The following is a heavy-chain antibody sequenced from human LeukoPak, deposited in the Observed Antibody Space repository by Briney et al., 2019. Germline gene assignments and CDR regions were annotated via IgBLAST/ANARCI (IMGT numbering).Heavy chain of an antibody. Sequence: GGSVRLSCAASGLIYSNAWMIRLAQAPGRGGEGVGGLKTKTDGWTPDYAAPVKGRFTISRDDSKNTLYLQMNSLKTEHTAVYYCTTAGNYYFSGNFDYSGQGTLATVSP. V-gene: IGHV3-15*01. CDR2: LKTKTDGWTP. D-gene: IGHD3-10*01. J-gene: IGHJ4*02. CDR1: GLIYSNAW. CDR3: TTAGNYYFSGNFDY.